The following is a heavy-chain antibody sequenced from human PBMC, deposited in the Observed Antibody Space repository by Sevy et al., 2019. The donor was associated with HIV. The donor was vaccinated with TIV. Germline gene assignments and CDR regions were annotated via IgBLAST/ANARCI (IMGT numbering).Heavy chain of an antibody. CDR1: GFTFSNYW. Sequence: GGSLRLSCAASGFTFSNYWMSWVRQAPGKGLEWVASIKRDGSEKYYVASVKGLFTISRDNAKTSLYLQMNSLRVEDTAMYYCARDCSSANCLWGMDVWGQGTMVTVSS. J-gene: IGHJ6*02. V-gene: IGHV3-7*03. CDR2: IKRDGSEK. CDR3: ARDCSSANCLWGMDV. D-gene: IGHD2-2*01.